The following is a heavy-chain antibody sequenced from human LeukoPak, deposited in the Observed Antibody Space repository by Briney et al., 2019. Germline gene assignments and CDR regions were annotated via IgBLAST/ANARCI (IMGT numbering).Heavy chain of an antibody. V-gene: IGHV4-59*01. CDR1: GGSISSYY. J-gene: IGHJ4*02. Sequence: SETLSLTCTVSGGSISSYYWSWIRQPPGKGLEWIGYIYYSGSTNYNPSLKSRATISVDTSKNQFSLKLSSVTAADTAVYYCARHFGGNLDYWGQGTLVTVSS. CDR3: ARHFGGNLDY. CDR2: IYYSGST. D-gene: IGHD4-23*01.